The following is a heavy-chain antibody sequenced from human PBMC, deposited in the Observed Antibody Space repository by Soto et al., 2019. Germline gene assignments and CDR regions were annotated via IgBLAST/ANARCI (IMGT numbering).Heavy chain of an antibody. D-gene: IGHD6-13*01. CDR1: GFTFSSCG. J-gene: IGHJ4*02. CDR2: IWYDGSNT. V-gene: IGHV3-33*01. Sequence: QVQLVESGGGVVQPGRSLRLSCAASGFTFSSCGMHWVRQAPGKGLEWVALIWYDGSNTYYTDSVKGRFTISRDNSKNTLYLQMNSLRAEDTAVYYCARDWYNSRYYNWGQGTQVTVSS. CDR3: ARDWYNSRYYN.